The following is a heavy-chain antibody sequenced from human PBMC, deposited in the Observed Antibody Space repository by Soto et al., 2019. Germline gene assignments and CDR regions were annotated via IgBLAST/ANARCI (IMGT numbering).Heavy chain of an antibody. V-gene: IGHV3-30-3*01. J-gene: IGHJ6*02. CDR1: GFTFRSYA. CDR2: ISYDGSNQ. CDR3: ARGDREDIAVVVGVRPGEYGVDV. D-gene: IGHD2-15*01. Sequence: QVQLVESGGGVVQPGGSLRLSCAATGFTFRSYAMHWVRQAPGKGLECVAVISYDGSNQFYRDYLKGRFTISRDNSKNTLYLQINSLRYEDTAVYYCARGDREDIAVVVGVRPGEYGVDVWGQGTTVTVSS.